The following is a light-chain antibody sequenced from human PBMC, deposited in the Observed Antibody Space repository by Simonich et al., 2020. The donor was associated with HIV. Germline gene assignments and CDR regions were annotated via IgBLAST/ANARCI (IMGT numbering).Light chain of an antibody. CDR3: QQYYSTPLT. V-gene: IGKV4-1*01. J-gene: IGKJ3*01. CDR1: QSVLYRPNNKKY. CDR2: WAS. Sequence: DIVMPQSPDSLAVSLGERATINYKSNQSVLYRPNNKKYLARYQQKPGQPPKLLIYWASTRESGVPDRFSGSGSGTDFTRTLSSLQAEDVAVYYCQQYYSTPLTFGPGTKVKI.